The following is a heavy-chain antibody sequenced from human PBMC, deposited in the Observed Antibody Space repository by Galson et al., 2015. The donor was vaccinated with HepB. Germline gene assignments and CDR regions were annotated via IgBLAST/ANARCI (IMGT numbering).Heavy chain of an antibody. V-gene: IGHV3-7*01. D-gene: IGHD3-22*01. Sequence: SLRLSCAASGFTFSTYWMSWVRQAPGKGLEWVAIIKHDGSEKFYVDSVKGRFTISRENAKNSLYLQLNSLRAEDTALYYCARGDYYDNSGYVNEAFDIWGKGTMVTVSS. CDR1: GFTFSTYW. CDR3: ARGDYYDNSGYVNEAFDI. CDR2: IKHDGSEK. J-gene: IGHJ3*02.